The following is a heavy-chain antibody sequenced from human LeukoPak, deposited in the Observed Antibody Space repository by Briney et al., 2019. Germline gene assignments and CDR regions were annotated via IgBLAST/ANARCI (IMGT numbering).Heavy chain of an antibody. CDR2: IYTSGST. D-gene: IGHD4-17*01. V-gene: IGHV4-4*07. Sequence: SETLSLTCTVSGGSISSYYWSWIRQPAGKGLEWIGRIYTSGSTNYNPSLKSRVTMSVDTSKNQFSLKLSSVTAADTAVYYCARYRTTVTTKNFDYWGQGTLVTVSS. J-gene: IGHJ4*02. CDR3: ARYRTTVTTKNFDY. CDR1: GGSISSYY.